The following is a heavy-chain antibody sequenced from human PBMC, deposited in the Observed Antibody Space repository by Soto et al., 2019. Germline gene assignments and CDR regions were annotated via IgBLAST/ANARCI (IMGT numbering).Heavy chain of an antibody. D-gene: IGHD1-1*01. V-gene: IGHV3-23*01. Sequence: VGSLRLSCASSVFTFSDFAMTCVRDAPGKWLEWVSGISGSGTNKNYANSVKGRFTISRDNSKNTLFLEITSLRADDTAVYYCAKDDDWTPSRGYFPSWGQATLVTVSS. CDR1: VFTFSDFA. J-gene: IGHJ5*02. CDR3: AKDDDWTPSRGYFPS. CDR2: ISGSGTNK.